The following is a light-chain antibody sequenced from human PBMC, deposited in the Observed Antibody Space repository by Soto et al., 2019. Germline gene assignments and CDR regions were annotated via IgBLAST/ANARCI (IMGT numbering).Light chain of an antibody. CDR1: SSDVGSYNR. V-gene: IGLV2-18*02. CDR3: NSYTSTNTYV. Sequence: QSVLAQPPSVSGSPGRSVTISCTGTSSDVGSYNRVSWYQQPPGTAPKLMIYEVSNRPPGVPDRFSGSKSGNTASLTISGLQAEDEADYYCNSYTSTNTYVFGTGTK. CDR2: EVS. J-gene: IGLJ1*01.